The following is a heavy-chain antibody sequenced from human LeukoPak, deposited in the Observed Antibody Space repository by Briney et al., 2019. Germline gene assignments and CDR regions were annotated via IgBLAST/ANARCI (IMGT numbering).Heavy chain of an antibody. Sequence: PSETLSLTCAVYGGSFSGYYWSWIRQPPGKGLEWIGEINHSGSTNYNPSLKSRVTISVDTSKNQFSLKLSSVTAADTAVYYCARRRSAARGGYFDYWGQGTLVTVSS. CDR2: INHSGST. CDR3: ARRRSAARGGYFDY. CDR1: GGSFSGYY. J-gene: IGHJ4*02. V-gene: IGHV4-34*01. D-gene: IGHD2-15*01.